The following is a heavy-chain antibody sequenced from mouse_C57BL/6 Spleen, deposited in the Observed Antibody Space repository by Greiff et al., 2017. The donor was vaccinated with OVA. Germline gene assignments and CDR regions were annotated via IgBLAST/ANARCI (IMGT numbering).Heavy chain of an antibody. D-gene: IGHD1-1*01. Sequence: QVQLQQSGAELVRPGASVTLSCKASGYTFTDYEMHWVKQTPVHGLEWIGAIDPETGGPAYNQKFKGKATLTADKSSSTAYMELRSLTSEYSAVSYCTSRITTVVHFDVWGTGTTVTVSS. J-gene: IGHJ1*03. CDR3: TSRITTVVHFDV. V-gene: IGHV1-15*01. CDR2: IDPETGGP. CDR1: GYTFTDYE.